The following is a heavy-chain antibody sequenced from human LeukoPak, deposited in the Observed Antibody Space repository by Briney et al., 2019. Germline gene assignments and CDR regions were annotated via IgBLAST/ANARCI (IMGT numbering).Heavy chain of an antibody. V-gene: IGHV3-23*01. CDR1: GFTFSSYA. Sequence: PGGSLRLSCAASGFTFSSYAMSWVRQAPGKGLEWVSAISGSGGSAYYADSVKGRFTISRDNSKNTLYLQMNSLRAEDTAVYYCAKTKGSGSYAEFDYWGQGTLVTVSS. J-gene: IGHJ4*02. CDR2: ISGSGGSA. D-gene: IGHD1-26*01. CDR3: AKTKGSGSYAEFDY.